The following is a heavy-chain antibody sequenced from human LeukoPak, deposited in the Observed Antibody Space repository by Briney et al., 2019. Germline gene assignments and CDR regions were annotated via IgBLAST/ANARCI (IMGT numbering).Heavy chain of an antibody. D-gene: IGHD3-22*01. CDR3: AKASGVYYYDSSGYFNY. V-gene: IGHV3-33*06. J-gene: IGHJ4*02. Sequence: GRSLRLSCAASGFTFSSYGMHWVRQAPGKGLEWVAVMWYDGSNKYYADSVKGRFTISRDNSKNTLYLQMNSLRAEDTAVYYCAKASGVYYYDSSGYFNYWGQGTLVTVSS. CDR2: MWYDGSNK. CDR1: GFTFSSYG.